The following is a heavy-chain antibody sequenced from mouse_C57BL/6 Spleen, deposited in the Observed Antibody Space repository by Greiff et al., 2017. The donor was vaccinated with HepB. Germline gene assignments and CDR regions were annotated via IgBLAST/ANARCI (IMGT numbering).Heavy chain of an antibody. D-gene: IGHD1-1*01. Sequence: QVQLQQSGPELVKPGASVKISCKASGYAFSSSWMNWVKQRPGKGLEWIGRIYPGDGDTNYNGKFKGKATLTADKSSSTAYMQLSSLTSEDSAVYFCARSGGYGGFAYWGQGTLVTVSA. J-gene: IGHJ3*01. V-gene: IGHV1-82*01. CDR2: IYPGDGDT. CDR3: ARSGGYGGFAY. CDR1: GYAFSSSW.